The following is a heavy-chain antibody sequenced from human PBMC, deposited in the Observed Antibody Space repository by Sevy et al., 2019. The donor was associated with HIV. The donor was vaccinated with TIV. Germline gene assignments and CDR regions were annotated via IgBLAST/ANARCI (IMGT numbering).Heavy chain of an antibody. Sequence: GGSLRLSCAASGFTFSNAWMSWVRQAPGKGLEWVGRIKSKTDGGTTDYAAPVKGRFTISRDDSKNTLYLQMNSLKTDDTAVYYCTATRLLGYGDFPEGRYYYGMDVWGQGTTVTVSS. D-gene: IGHD4-17*01. CDR3: TATRLLGYGDFPEGRYYYGMDV. CDR2: IKSKTDGGTT. V-gene: IGHV3-15*01. CDR1: GFTFSNAW. J-gene: IGHJ6*02.